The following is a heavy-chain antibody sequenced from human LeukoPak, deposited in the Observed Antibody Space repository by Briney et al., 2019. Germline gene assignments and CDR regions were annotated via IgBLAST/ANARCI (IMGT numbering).Heavy chain of an antibody. J-gene: IGHJ4*02. CDR2: INPNSGGT. Sequence: ASVKVSCKASGYTFTGYYMHWVRQAPGQGLEWMGWINPNSGGTNYAQKFQGRVTMTRDTSISTAHMELSRLRSDDTAVYYCAREDTAMANFDYWGQGTLVTVSS. CDR1: GYTFTGYY. D-gene: IGHD5-18*01. CDR3: AREDTAMANFDY. V-gene: IGHV1-2*02.